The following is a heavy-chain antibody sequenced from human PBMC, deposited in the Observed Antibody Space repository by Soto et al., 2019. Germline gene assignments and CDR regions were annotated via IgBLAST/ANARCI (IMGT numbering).Heavy chain of an antibody. D-gene: IGHD3-22*01. Sequence: PSETLSLTCTVSGVSISSYYWSWIRQPPGKGLEWIGYIYYSGSTNYNPSLKSRVTISVDTSKNQFSLKLSSVTAADTAVYYCARTGSSGYSYESYYFDYWGQEPLVTVSS. CDR1: GVSISSYY. CDR3: ARTGSSGYSYESYYFDY. J-gene: IGHJ4*02. CDR2: IYYSGST. V-gene: IGHV4-59*01.